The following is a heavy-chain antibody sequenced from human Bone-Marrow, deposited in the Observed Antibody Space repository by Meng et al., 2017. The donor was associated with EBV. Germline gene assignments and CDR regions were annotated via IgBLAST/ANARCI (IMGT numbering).Heavy chain of an antibody. CDR1: GGSISSNNW. V-gene: IGHV4-4*02. D-gene: IGHD3-22*01. Sequence: GHVQGPGPVLVTPSGTWSLTCVVSGGSISSNNWWSWVRQPPGKGLECIGEIYHSGSTNYNPSLKSRVTISVDKSKNQFSLKLSSVTAADTAVYYCAKGGGYYYDSSGFHYDYWGQGTLVTVSS. CDR3: AKGGGYYYDSSGFHYDY. J-gene: IGHJ4*02. CDR2: IYHSGST.